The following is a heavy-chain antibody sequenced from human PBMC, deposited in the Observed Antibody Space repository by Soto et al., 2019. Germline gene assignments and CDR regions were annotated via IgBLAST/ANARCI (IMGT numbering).Heavy chain of an antibody. CDR1: RYSINNNNW. CDR3: TKNSAYALDY. CDR2: LHHGGRT. V-gene: IGHV4-4*03. Sequence: PETLSLTCDVSRYSINNNNWWSWVRQPPGGGLEWIGELHHGGRTNYNPSLESRVTFSVDISKNQFFLKLSSVTAADTAVYYCTKNSAYALDYWGQGTLVTVSS. J-gene: IGHJ4*02. D-gene: IGHD5-12*01.